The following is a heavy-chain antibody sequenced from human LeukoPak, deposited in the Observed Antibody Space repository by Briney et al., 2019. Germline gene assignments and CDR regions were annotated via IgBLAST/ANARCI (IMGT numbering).Heavy chain of an antibody. CDR3: ARDLGVQLWLRGWFDP. Sequence: SETQSLTCAVYGGSFSGYYWSWIRQPPGKGLEWIGEINHSGSTNYNPSLKSRVTISVDTSKNQFSLKLSSVTAADTAVYYCARDLGVQLWLRGWFDPWGQGTLVTVSS. J-gene: IGHJ5*02. V-gene: IGHV4-34*01. CDR2: INHSGST. CDR1: GGSFSGYY. D-gene: IGHD5-18*01.